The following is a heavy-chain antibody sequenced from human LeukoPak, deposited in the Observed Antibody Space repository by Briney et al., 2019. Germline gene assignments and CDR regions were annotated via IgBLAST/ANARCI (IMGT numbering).Heavy chain of an antibody. Sequence: ASVKVSCKASGYTFTGYYMHWVRQAPGQGLEWMGWINPNSGGTNYAQKFQGRVTMTRDTSISTAYMELSRLRYDDTAVYYCAREGGEFGPHKLAGFDYWGQGTLVTVSS. D-gene: IGHD1-1*01. CDR3: AREGGEFGPHKLAGFDY. J-gene: IGHJ4*02. CDR2: INPNSGGT. CDR1: GYTFTGYY. V-gene: IGHV1-2*02.